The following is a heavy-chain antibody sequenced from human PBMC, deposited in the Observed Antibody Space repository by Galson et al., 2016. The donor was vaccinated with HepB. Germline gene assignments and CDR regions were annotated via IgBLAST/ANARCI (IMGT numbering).Heavy chain of an antibody. CDR3: ARDADIVKVPAAIRADY. Sequence: SLRLSCAASGLTFRSYAMHWVRQAPGKGLEWVAGISYDGSNKYYADSVKGRFTISRDNSKNTLYLQMNSLRAEDTAVYYCARDADIVKVPAAIRADYWGQGTLVTVSS. CDR1: GLTFRSYA. J-gene: IGHJ4*02. V-gene: IGHV3-30*04. D-gene: IGHD2-2*01. CDR2: ISYDGSNK.